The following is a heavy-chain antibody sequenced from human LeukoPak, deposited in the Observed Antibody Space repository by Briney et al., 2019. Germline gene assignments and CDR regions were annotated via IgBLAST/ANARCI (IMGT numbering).Heavy chain of an antibody. J-gene: IGHJ4*02. CDR3: AKGTRGYSYGSIDY. CDR2: ISGSGGST. V-gene: IGHV3-23*01. CDR1: GFTFSSHA. Sequence: GGSLRLSCAASGFTFSSHAMSWVRQAPGKGLEWVSAISGSGGSTYYAGSVKGRFTISRDNSKNTLYLQMNSLRAEDTAVYYCAKGTRGYSYGSIDYWGQGTLVTVSS. D-gene: IGHD5-18*01.